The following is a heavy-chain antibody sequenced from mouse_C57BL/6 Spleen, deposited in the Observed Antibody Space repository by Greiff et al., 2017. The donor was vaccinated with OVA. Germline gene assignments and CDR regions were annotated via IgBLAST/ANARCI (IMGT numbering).Heavy chain of an antibody. Sequence: VQLQQPGAELVKPGASVKLSCKASGYTFTSYWMHWVKQRPGQGLEWIGMIHPNSGSTNYNEKFKSKATLTVDKTSSTAYMQLSSLTSEDSAVYYCARGHYGSSSGGDLDYWGQGTTLTVSS. V-gene: IGHV1-64*01. CDR2: IHPNSGST. D-gene: IGHD1-1*01. J-gene: IGHJ2*01. CDR1: GYTFTSYW. CDR3: ARGHYGSSSGGDLDY.